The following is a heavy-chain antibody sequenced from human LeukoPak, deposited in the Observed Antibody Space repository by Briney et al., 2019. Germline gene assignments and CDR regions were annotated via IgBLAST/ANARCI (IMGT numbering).Heavy chain of an antibody. CDR2: IYPGDSDT. CDR3: ARRGYCSSTSCYPFDP. D-gene: IGHD2-2*01. J-gene: IGHJ5*02. CDR1: GYSFTSYW. V-gene: IGHV5-51*01. Sequence: GASLQISCKGSGYSFTSYWIGWVRQMPGKGLEWMGIIYPGDSDTRYSPSFQGQVTISADKSISTAYLQWSSLQASDTAIYYYARRGYCSSTSCYPFDPWGQGTLVTVSS.